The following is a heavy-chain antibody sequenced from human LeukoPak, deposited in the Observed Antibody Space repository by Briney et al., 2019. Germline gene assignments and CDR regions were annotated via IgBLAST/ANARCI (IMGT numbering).Heavy chain of an antibody. V-gene: IGHV3-23*01. J-gene: IGHJ5*02. D-gene: IGHD2-15*01. CDR1: GFTFSSYA. Sequence: PGGSLRLSCAASGFTFSSYAMSWVRQAPGKGLEWVSAISGSGGSTYYADSVKGRFTISRDNSKNTLYLQMNSLRAEDTAVYYCAKDPNVVVVAARGGWFDPWGQGTLVTVSS. CDR3: AKDPNVVVVAARGGWFDP. CDR2: ISGSGGST.